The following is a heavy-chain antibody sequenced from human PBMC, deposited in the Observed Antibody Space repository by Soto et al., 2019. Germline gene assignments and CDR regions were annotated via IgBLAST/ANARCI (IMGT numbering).Heavy chain of an antibody. CDR2: IGPETGAT. CDR1: GYTFTGHY. D-gene: IGHD1-26*01. J-gene: IGHJ4*02. V-gene: IGHV1-2*02. Sequence: ASVKVSCKASGYTFTGHYIHWVRQAPEQGPEWMGEIGPETGATRYAQKFQGRVTMTRDMSITTVYVELNNLSPDDTAVYYCGRGRSGQIVVFYWGQGTPVTVSS. CDR3: GRGRSGQIVVFY.